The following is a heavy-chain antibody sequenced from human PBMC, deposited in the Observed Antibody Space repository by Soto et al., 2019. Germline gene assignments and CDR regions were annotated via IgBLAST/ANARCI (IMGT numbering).Heavy chain of an antibody. J-gene: IGHJ4*02. CDR3: ARVVLRFLEWLPDY. D-gene: IGHD3-3*01. Sequence: EVQLVESGGGLVQPGGSLRLSCAASGFTFSSYSRNWVRQAPGKGLEWVSYISSSSSTIYYADSVKGRFTISRDNAKNSLYLQMNSLRAEDTAVYYCARVVLRFLEWLPDYWGQGTLVTVSS. V-gene: IGHV3-48*01. CDR2: ISSSSSTI. CDR1: GFTFSSYS.